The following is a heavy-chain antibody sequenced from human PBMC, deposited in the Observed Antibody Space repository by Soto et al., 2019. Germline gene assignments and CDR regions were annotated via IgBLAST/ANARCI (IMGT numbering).Heavy chain of an antibody. D-gene: IGHD5-18*01. CDR3: AGRGPNNSYGYDHRLDP. CDR1: GGSISSNSYF. CDR2: VHFRGST. Sequence: QLQLQESGPGLMKSSETLSLTCSVSGGSISSNSYFWDWIRQSPGKGLEWIGSVHFRGSTYYNPSLKSRVTISVETSKNQFSLKLTSVTAADRAVYYCAGRGPNNSYGYDHRLDPWGQGTLVTVSS. J-gene: IGHJ5*02. V-gene: IGHV4-39*01.